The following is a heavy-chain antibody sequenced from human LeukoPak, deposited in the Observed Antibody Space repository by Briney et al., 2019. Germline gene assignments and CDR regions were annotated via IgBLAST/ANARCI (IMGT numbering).Heavy chain of an antibody. CDR1: GGSISSSSYY. CDR2: IYYSGST. V-gene: IGHV4-39*01. CDR3: ARPYYYDSSGYYYGRAH. D-gene: IGHD3-22*01. J-gene: IGHJ4*02. Sequence: SETLSLTCTVSGGSISSSSYYWGWIRQPPGKGLEWIGSIYYSGSTYYNPSLKSRVTISVDTSKNQFSLKLSSVTAADTAVYYCARPYYYDSSGYYYGRAHWGQGTLVTVSS.